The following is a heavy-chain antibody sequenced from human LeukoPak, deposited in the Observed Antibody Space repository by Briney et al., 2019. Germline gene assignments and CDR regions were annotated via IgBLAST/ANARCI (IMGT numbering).Heavy chain of an antibody. J-gene: IGHJ6*02. CDR2: ISSSSSYT. CDR3: ARDLGDSSSWFDYYYYYGMDV. D-gene: IGHD6-13*01. Sequence: GGSLRLSCAASGFTFSDYYMSWIRRAPGKGLEWVSYISSSSSYTNYADSVKGRFTISRDNAKNSLYLQMNSLRAEDTAVYYCARDLGDSSSWFDYYYYYGMDVWGQGTTVTVSS. V-gene: IGHV3-11*06. CDR1: GFTFSDYY.